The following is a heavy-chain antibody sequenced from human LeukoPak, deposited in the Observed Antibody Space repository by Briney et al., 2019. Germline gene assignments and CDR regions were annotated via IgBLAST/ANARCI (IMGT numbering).Heavy chain of an antibody. J-gene: IGHJ4*02. CDR2: ISSSSSYI. D-gene: IGHD3-10*01. V-gene: IGHV3-21*01. CDR1: KFTFSSYN. Sequence: GGSLRLSCAASKFTFSSYNMNWVRQAPGKGLEWVSSISSSSSYIYYADSVKGRFTISRDNAKNSLYLQMNSLRAEDTAVYYCARGPMVRGPLDYWGQGTLVTVSS. CDR3: ARGPMVRGPLDY.